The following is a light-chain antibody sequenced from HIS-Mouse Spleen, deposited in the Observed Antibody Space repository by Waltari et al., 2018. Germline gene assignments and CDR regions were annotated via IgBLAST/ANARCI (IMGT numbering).Light chain of an antibody. J-gene: IGLJ2*01. CDR1: SSDVGGYNY. V-gene: IGLV2-14*03. CDR3: SSYTSSSFNVV. Sequence: QSALTQPASVSGSPGQSITISCTGTSSDVGGYNYVSWYQQHPGKAPIRMIYDVSNRPSGVSNRFSGSKSGNTASLTISGLQAEDEADYYCSSYTSSSFNVVFGGGTKLTVL. CDR2: DVS.